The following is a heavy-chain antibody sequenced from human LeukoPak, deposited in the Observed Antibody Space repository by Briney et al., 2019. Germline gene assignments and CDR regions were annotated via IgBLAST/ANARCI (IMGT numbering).Heavy chain of an antibody. D-gene: IGHD1-26*01. Sequence: GGSLGLSCAASGFTFENYWMTWVRQAPGKGLEWVATIKGDGSEKFHVDSVKGRITISRDNANNSLSLQMNSLRVEDTAVYYCARDRSYYGDAFDVWGQGTKVTVSS. J-gene: IGHJ3*01. V-gene: IGHV3-7*01. CDR2: IKGDGSEK. CDR1: GFTFENYW. CDR3: ARDRSYYGDAFDV.